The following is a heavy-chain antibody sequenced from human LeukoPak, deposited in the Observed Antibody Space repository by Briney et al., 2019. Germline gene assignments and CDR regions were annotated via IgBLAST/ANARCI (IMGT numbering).Heavy chain of an antibody. CDR3: ASLGYSSSWHFFDY. J-gene: IGHJ4*02. CDR1: GGSISSSSYY. V-gene: IGHV4-39*07. Sequence: SETLSLTCTVSGGSISSSSYYWGWIRQPPGKGLEWIGSIYYSGSTYYNPSLKSRVTISVDTSKNQFSLKLTSVTAADTAVYFCASLGYSSSWHFFDYWGQGTLVTVSS. CDR2: IYYSGST. D-gene: IGHD6-13*01.